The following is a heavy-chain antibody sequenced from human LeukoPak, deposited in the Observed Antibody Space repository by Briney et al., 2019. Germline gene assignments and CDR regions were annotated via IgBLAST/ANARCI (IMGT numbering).Heavy chain of an antibody. D-gene: IGHD2-15*01. CDR3: GRQAAPDY. CDR1: GFSFSSYY. CDR2: ISGSSSSI. Sequence: PGGSLILSCAASGFSFSSYYMNWVRQAPGKGLEWVSSISGSSSSIHYADSVKGRFTISRDNAKNSLYLQMNSLRAEDTALYYCGRQAAPDYWGQGTLVTVSS. V-gene: IGHV3-21*01. J-gene: IGHJ4*02.